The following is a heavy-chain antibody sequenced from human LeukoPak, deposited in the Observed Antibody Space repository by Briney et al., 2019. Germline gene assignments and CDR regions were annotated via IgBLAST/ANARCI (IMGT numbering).Heavy chain of an antibody. V-gene: IGHV3-33*01. D-gene: IGHD6-13*01. CDR2: IWYDGSNK. CDR1: GFTFSSYG. CDR3: ARDRAAAGTRMGSGWRGPYFDY. J-gene: IGHJ4*02. Sequence: GGSLRLSCAASGFTFSSYGMHWVRQAPGKGLEWVAVIWYDGSNKYYADSVKGRFTISRDNSKNTLYLQMNSLRAEDTAVYYCARDRAAAGTRMGSGWRGPYFDYWGQGTLVTVSS.